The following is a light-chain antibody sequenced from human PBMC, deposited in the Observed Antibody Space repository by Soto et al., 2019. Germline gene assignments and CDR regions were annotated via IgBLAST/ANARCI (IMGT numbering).Light chain of an antibody. CDR2: AAS. J-gene: IGKJ1*01. CDR3: SQYRSYPPT. Sequence: AIRVTQSPSSFSASTGDRVTITCRASQDSATAFAWYQQKPGQAPKLLIYAASSLQTGVPSRFSGSGSVTDFTLTISSLQSDDFATYYCSQYRSYPPTFGQGTKVEI. CDR1: QDSATA. V-gene: IGKV1-8*01.